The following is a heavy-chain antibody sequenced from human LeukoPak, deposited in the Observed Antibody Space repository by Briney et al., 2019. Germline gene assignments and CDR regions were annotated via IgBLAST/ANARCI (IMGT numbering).Heavy chain of an antibody. J-gene: IGHJ4*02. D-gene: IGHD5-18*01. CDR3: ARDSRRLRGYSYGSPVNLDY. CDR2: INPNSGGT. CDR1: GYTFTGYY. Sequence: ASVKVSCKASGYTFTGYYMHWVRQAPGQGLEWMEWINPNSGGTNYAQKFQGRVTMTRDTSISTAYMELSRLRSDDTAVYYCARDSRRLRGYSYGSPVNLDYWGQGALVTVSS. V-gene: IGHV1-2*02.